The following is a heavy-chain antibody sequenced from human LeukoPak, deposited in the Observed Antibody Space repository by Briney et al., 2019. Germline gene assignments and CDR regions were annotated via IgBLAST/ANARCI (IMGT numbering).Heavy chain of an antibody. CDR1: GFTFSSYW. V-gene: IGHV3-33*08. J-gene: IGHJ2*01. CDR3: ARAPSLFYYDDSGYYNGYFDL. D-gene: IGHD3-22*01. Sequence: PGGSLRLSCAASGFTFSSYWMSWVRQAPGKGLEWVAVIWFDGTHEYYADSVKGRFTISRDNSKKTLFLQMNRLRAEDTAMYYCARAPSLFYYDDSGYYNGYFDLWGRGTLVTVSS. CDR2: IWFDGTHE.